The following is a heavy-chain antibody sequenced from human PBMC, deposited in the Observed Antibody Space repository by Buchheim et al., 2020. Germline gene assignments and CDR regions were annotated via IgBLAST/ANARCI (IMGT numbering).Heavy chain of an antibody. CDR2: ISYDGSNE. Sequence: QLVESGGGVVQPGRSLRLSCAASGFTFSSYGMHWVRQAPGKGLEWVAVISYDGSNEYYADSVKGRFTISRDNSKNTLYLQMNSLRAEDTAVYYCAKESIGSGWSSDYWGQGTL. V-gene: IGHV3-30*18. J-gene: IGHJ4*02. CDR3: AKESIGSGWSSDY. CDR1: GFTFSSYG. D-gene: IGHD6-19*01.